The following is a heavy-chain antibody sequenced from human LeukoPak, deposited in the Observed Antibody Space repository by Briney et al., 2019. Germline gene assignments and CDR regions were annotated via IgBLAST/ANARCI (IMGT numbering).Heavy chain of an antibody. CDR2: INPSGGST. D-gene: IGHD3-22*01. V-gene: IGHV1-46*01. CDR3: ARVQDSSGYYYGGFDY. Sequence: ASVKVSCKASGYTFSSNYMHWVRQAPGQGLEWMGIINPSGGSTNYAQKFQGRVTMTRDTSTSTVYMELSSLRSEDTAVYYCARVQDSSGYYYGGFDYWGQGTLVTVSS. CDR1: GYTFSSNY. J-gene: IGHJ4*02.